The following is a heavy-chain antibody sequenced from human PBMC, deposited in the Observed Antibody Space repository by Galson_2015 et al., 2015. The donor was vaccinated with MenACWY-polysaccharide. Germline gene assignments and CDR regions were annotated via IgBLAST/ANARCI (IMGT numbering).Heavy chain of an antibody. J-gene: IGHJ4*02. CDR1: GFSATSYE. D-gene: IGHD3-16*01. Sequence: SLRLSCAASGFSATSYEINWVRQAPGKGLEWVSAISGSGGSTYYADSVKGRFTISRDNSKNTLYLQMNSLRAEDTAVYYCAKDGGLMHAFDYWGQGTLVTVSS. V-gene: IGHV3-23*01. CDR2: ISGSGGST. CDR3: AKDGGLMHAFDY.